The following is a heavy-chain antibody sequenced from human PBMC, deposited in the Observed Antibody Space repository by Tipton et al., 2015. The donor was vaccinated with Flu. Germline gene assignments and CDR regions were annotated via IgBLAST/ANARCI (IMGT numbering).Heavy chain of an antibody. CDR1: GFTFSTYA. CDR3: AKSDCGSGDCKLLDY. V-gene: IGHV3-23*01. Sequence: SLRLSCAASGFTFSTYAMAWVRQAPGKGLEWVSRINGAGEIIHYADSVKGRFTISRDNSKNTLYLQMNSLRAEDTALYYCAKSDCGSGDCKLLDYWGQGTVVTVSS. CDR2: INGAGEII. J-gene: IGHJ4*01. D-gene: IGHD2-21*01.